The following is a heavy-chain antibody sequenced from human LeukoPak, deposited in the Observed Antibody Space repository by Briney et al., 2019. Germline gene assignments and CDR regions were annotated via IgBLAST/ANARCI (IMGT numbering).Heavy chain of an antibody. J-gene: IGHJ3*02. CDR2: IYYSGST. CDR3: ARVKSADCWSGYHDAFDI. D-gene: IGHD3-3*01. CDR1: GGSISSSSYY. Sequence: SETLSLTCTVSGGSISSSSYYWGWIRQPPGKGLEWIGSIYYSGSTYYNPSLKSRVTISVDTSKNQFSLKLSSVTAADTAVYYCARVKSADCWSGYHDAFDIWGQGTMVTVSS. V-gene: IGHV4-39*07.